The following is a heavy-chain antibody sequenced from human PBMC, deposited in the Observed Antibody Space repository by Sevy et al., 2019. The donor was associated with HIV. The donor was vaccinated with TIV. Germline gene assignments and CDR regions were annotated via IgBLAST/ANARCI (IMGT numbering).Heavy chain of an antibody. V-gene: IGHV1-24*01. J-gene: IGHJ6*02. D-gene: IGHD2-15*01. Sequence: ASVKVSCKVAGYRLIEVSMHWVRQAPGKGLEWMGHLDPEDGETIYAQKFQGRVIMTEDTSTDTAYMEVSSLRSEDTAVYYCAADRGEDYCSGNSCQRHYYNGLDVWGQGTTVTVSS. CDR2: LDPEDGET. CDR1: GYRLIEVS. CDR3: AADRGEDYCSGNSCQRHYYNGLDV.